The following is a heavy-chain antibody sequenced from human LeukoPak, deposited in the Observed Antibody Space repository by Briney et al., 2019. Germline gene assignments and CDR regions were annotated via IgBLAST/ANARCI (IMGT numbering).Heavy chain of an antibody. CDR3: ELYTSITTRNPVDY. V-gene: IGHV4-34*01. Sequence: SETLSLTCAVYGGSFSAYYWSWIRQPPGKGLEWIGEINHSGSTSYNPSLKSQATISVDTSKIQFSLKLNSVTAADTAVYYCELYTSITTRNPVDYWGQGTLVTVSS. J-gene: IGHJ4*02. CDR2: INHSGST. CDR1: GGSFSAYY. D-gene: IGHD6-6*01.